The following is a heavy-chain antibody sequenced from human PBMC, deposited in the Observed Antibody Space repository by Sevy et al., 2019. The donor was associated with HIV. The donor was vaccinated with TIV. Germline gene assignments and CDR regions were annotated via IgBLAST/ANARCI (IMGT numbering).Heavy chain of an antibody. CDR2: TYYRSKWYN. J-gene: IGHJ6*02. CDR1: GDSVSSNSAA. V-gene: IGHV6-1*01. D-gene: IGHD6-13*01. Sequence: SQTLSLTCAISGDSVSSNSAAWNWIRQSPSRGLEWLGRTYYRSKWYNDYAVSVKSRITINPDKSKNQFSLQLNSVTPEETAVYYCARGASYGEIIAAARFRMDVWGQGTTVTVSS. CDR3: ARGASYGEIIAAARFRMDV.